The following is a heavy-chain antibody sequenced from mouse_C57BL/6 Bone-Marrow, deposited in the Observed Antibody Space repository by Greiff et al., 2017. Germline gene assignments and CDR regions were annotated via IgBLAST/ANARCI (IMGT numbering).Heavy chain of an antibody. CDR3: ARAAYYYGSSPWYFDV. V-gene: IGHV5-9*01. Sequence: EVKLLESGGGLVKPGGSLKLSCAASGFTFSSYTMSWVRQTPEKRLEWVATINGGGGNTYYPDSVQGRFTISRDNAKNTLYLQLSSLRSEDTALYYCARAAYYYGSSPWYFDVWGTGTTVTVSS. CDR2: INGGGGNT. D-gene: IGHD1-1*01. CDR1: GFTFSSYT. J-gene: IGHJ1*03.